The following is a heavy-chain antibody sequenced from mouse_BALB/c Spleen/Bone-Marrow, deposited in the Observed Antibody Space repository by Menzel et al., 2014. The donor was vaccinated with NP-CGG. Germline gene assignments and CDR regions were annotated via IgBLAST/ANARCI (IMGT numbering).Heavy chain of an antibody. CDR1: GFTFSTYA. Sequence: EVKLVGSGGGLVKPGGSLKLSCAASGFTFSTYAMSWVRQTPEKRLEWVATINSGGTYIYYADSVKGRFTISRDNAKNTLYLQMSSPRSEDTAMFYCARPRMITTYFDVWGAGTTVTVSS. CDR3: ARPRMITTYFDV. D-gene: IGHD2-4*01. V-gene: IGHV5-9-3*01. CDR2: INSGGTYI. J-gene: IGHJ1*01.